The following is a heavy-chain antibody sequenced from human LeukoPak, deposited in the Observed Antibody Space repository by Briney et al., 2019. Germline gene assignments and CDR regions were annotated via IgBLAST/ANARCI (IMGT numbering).Heavy chain of an antibody. CDR2: ISPDGRNI. Sequence: GGSLRLSCAASGFTLSDYWMNWVRQVPGKGPVWVSHISPDGRNIAYADSVRGRFTISRDSAKNTLYLQMNSLRVGDTAVYYCVRDGGGTTPYDCWGQGTLVTVSS. CDR3: VRDGGGTTPYDC. J-gene: IGHJ4*02. CDR1: GFTLSDYW. V-gene: IGHV3-74*01. D-gene: IGHD1-7*01.